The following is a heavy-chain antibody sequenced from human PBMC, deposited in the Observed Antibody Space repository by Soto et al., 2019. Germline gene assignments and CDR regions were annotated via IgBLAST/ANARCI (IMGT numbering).Heavy chain of an antibody. V-gene: IGHV1-8*01. D-gene: IGHD3-22*01. Sequence: QVQLVQSGAEVKKPGASVKVSCKASGYTFTSYDINWVRQATGQGLEWMGWMNPNSGNTGYAQKFQGRVTMTRNTSINTAYMELSSLRSEDTAVYYCARAHYYDSSGYYPNFDYWGQGTLVTVSS. CDR2: MNPNSGNT. CDR1: GYTFTSYD. CDR3: ARAHYYDSSGYYPNFDY. J-gene: IGHJ4*02.